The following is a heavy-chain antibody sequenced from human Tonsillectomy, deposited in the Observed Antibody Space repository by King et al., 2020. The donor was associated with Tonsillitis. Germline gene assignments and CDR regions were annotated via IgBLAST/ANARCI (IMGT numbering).Heavy chain of an antibody. Sequence: EVQLVESGGGLVQPGGSLRLSCAASGFTFSTYWMSWVRQAPGKGLEWVANIKQDGREKYYVDSVKGRFTISRDNAKNSLYLQMNSLRAEDTAVYYCARNRSSGSPYYYYYGMDVWGQGTTVTVSS. CDR1: GFTFSTYW. V-gene: IGHV3-7*01. CDR3: ARNRSSGSPYYYYYGMDV. J-gene: IGHJ6*02. D-gene: IGHD3-22*01. CDR2: IKQDGREK.